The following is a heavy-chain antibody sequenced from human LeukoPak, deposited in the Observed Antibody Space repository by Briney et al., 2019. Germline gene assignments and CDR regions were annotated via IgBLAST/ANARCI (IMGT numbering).Heavy chain of an antibody. CDR2: IYSGGST. D-gene: IGHD3-9*01. CDR1: GFTFSSYS. Sequence: GGSLRLSCAASGFTFSSYSMNWVRQAPGKGLEWVSVIYSGGSTYYADSVKGRFTISRDNSKNTLYLQMNSLRAEDTAVYYCARVGYDILTGYPSGAFDYWGQGTLVTVSS. CDR3: ARVGYDILTGYPSGAFDY. V-gene: IGHV3-53*01. J-gene: IGHJ4*02.